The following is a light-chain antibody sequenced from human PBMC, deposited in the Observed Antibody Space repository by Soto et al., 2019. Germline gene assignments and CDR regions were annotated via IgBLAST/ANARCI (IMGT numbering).Light chain of an antibody. J-gene: IGKJ1*01. CDR1: QGISSY. V-gene: IGKV1-5*01. CDR3: QQYNSYSWT. Sequence: DIQMTQSPSTLSASVGDRVTITCRASQGISSYLAWYQQKPGKAPKLLIYAASTLQRGVPSRFSGSGSGTEFTLTISSLQPDDFATYYCQQYNSYSWTFGQGTKVDI. CDR2: AAS.